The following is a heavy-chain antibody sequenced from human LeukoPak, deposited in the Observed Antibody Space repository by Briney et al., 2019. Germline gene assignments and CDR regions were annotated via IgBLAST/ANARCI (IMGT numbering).Heavy chain of an antibody. CDR1: GFTFSSYA. Sequence: SGGSLRLSCAPSGFTFSSYAMSWVRQAPGKGLEWVSGICSGGSGIYYADSVKGRFTISRDNSKNTLNLQMNSLRVEDTAVYYCAKKGLVGATDLRAFDYWGQGTLVTVSS. D-gene: IGHD1-26*01. CDR2: ICSGGSGI. V-gene: IGHV3-23*03. J-gene: IGHJ4*02. CDR3: AKKGLVGATDLRAFDY.